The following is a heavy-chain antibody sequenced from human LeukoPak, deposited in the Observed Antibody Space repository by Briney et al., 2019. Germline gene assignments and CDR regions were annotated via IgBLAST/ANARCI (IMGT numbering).Heavy chain of an antibody. CDR1: EFIFSRYA. D-gene: IGHD5-12*01. CDR3: ARAYGYSYALDS. V-gene: IGHV3-30*04. CDR2: ISSDGDNE. J-gene: IGHJ4*02. Sequence: PGRSLRLSCEASEFIFSRYAMHWVRQAPGKGLEWVAVISSDGDNEYYADSVKGRFTISRDNSKSTLYLQMNSLRPEDTAVFYCARAYGYSYALDSRGQGTLVTVSS.